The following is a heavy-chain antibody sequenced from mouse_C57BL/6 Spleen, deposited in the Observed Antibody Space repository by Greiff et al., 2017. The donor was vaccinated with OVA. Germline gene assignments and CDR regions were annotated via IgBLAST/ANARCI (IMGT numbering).Heavy chain of an antibody. CDR2: ISSGGSYT. D-gene: IGHD2-4*01. V-gene: IGHV5-6*02. Sequence: EVKLEESGGDLVKPRGSLKLSCAASGFTFSSYGMSWVRQTPDKRLEWVATISSGGSYTYYPDSVKGRFTISRDNAKNTLYLQMSSLKSEDTAMYYCARQGDDYDVRVWFAYWGQGTLVTVSA. J-gene: IGHJ3*01. CDR1: GFTFSSYG. CDR3: ARQGDDYDVRVWFAY.